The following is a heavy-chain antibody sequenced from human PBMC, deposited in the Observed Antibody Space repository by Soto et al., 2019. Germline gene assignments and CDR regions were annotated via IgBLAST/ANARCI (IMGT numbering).Heavy chain of an antibody. D-gene: IGHD3-10*01. Sequence: PSETLSLTCTVSGGSISSSSYYWGWIRQPPGKGLEWIGNIYYGGSTYYNPSLKSRVTISVDTSKNQFSLKLSSVTAADTAMYYCVREKGAGSLNWYDPWSQGTLVTVSS. J-gene: IGHJ5*02. CDR1: GGSISSSSYY. V-gene: IGHV4-39*07. CDR2: IYYGGST. CDR3: VREKGAGSLNWYDP.